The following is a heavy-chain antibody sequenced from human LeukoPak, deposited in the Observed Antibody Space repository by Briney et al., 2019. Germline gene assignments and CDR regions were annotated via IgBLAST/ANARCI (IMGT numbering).Heavy chain of an antibody. J-gene: IGHJ4*02. V-gene: IGHV1-18*04. CDR2: ISAYNGNT. CDR1: GYTFTSYG. CDR3: ARAHLYCSGGSCYSRTFDY. D-gene: IGHD2-15*01. Sequence: ASVKVSCKASGYTFTSYGISWVRQAPGQGLEWMGWISAYNGNTNYAQKLQGRVTMTTDTSTSTAYMELRSLRSDDTAVYYCARAHLYCSGGSCYSRTFDYWSQGTLVTASS.